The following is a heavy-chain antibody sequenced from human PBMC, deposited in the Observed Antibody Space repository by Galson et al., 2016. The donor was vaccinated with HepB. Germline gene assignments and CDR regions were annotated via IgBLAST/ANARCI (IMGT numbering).Heavy chain of an antibody. CDR1: GFTFRSYW. D-gene: IGHD3-3*01. J-gene: IGHJ4*02. Sequence: SLRLSCAASGFTFRSYWMSWVRKAPGKGLEWVANIKQDGSEKDYVDSVKGRFTISRDNAKNSLYLQMNSLRAEDTAVYYCARDSDTIFGVVLDYWGQGTLVTVSS. V-gene: IGHV3-7*01. CDR3: ARDSDTIFGVVLDY. CDR2: IKQDGSEK.